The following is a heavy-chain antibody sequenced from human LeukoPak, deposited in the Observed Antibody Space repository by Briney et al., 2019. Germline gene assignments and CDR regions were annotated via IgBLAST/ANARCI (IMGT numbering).Heavy chain of an antibody. CDR1: GFTFSSYG. J-gene: IGHJ4*02. CDR3: ARAGGHDYGGDY. V-gene: IGHV3-30*03. CDR2: ISYDGSDK. Sequence: GGSLRLSCAASGFTFSSYGMHWVRQAPGKGLEWVAVISYDGSDKYYADSVKGRFTISRDNSKNTLYLQMNSLRAEDTAVYYCARAGGHDYGGDYWGQGTLVTISS. D-gene: IGHD4-23*01.